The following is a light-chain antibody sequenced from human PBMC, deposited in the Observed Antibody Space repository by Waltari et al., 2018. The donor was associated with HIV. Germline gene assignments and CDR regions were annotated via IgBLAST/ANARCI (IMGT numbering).Light chain of an antibody. Sequence: AIQMTQSPSSLSASIGDRVTIPCRASQGIRNDLAWYQQQPGKAPKLLISGASSLQTGVPSRFSGSGSDTDFTLTIDNLQPEDFATAYCLQDYNYPRTFGQGTRLEIK. V-gene: IGKV1-6*02. CDR3: LQDYNYPRT. J-gene: IGKJ2*01. CDR1: QGIRND. CDR2: GAS.